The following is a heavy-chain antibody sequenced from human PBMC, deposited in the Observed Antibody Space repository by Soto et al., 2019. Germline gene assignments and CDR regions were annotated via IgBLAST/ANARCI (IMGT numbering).Heavy chain of an antibody. CDR1: GFTFSSYA. Sequence: AGGSLRLSCAASGFTFSSYAMSWVRQAPGKGLEWVSAISGSGGSTYYADSVKGRFTISRDNSKNTLYLQMNSLRAEDTAVYYCAKAGERIAARPWNWFDPWGQGTLVTVSS. D-gene: IGHD6-6*01. CDR2: ISGSGGST. CDR3: AKAGERIAARPWNWFDP. J-gene: IGHJ5*02. V-gene: IGHV3-23*01.